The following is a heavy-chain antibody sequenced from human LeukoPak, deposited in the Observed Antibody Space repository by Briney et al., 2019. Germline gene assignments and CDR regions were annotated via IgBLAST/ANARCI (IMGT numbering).Heavy chain of an antibody. CDR2: INTDGRIT. J-gene: IGHJ4*02. Sequence: PAESLTLSCAASGFAFSGHWMHWGRQAPGKGLVWISRINTDGRITTYADSVKRRFTISRDNAKNTLYLQMNSLRAEDTAVYYCARSIGGGGDYWGQGTLVTVSS. D-gene: IGHD6-13*01. CDR1: GFAFSGHW. V-gene: IGHV3-74*01. CDR3: ARSIGGGGDY.